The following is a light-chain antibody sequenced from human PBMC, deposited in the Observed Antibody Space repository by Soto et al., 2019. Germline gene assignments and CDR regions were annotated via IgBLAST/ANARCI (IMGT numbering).Light chain of an antibody. J-gene: IGLJ1*01. CDR3: SSYTSSTTNV. V-gene: IGLV2-14*03. Sequence: QSALTQPASVSGSPGQSITISCTGTSSDVGGYNYVSWYQQHPGKAPKLLINDVSNRPSGISDRFSGSKSGNTASLTISGLQAEGEADYYCSSYTSSTTNVFGTGTKLTVL. CDR2: DVS. CDR1: SSDVGGYNY.